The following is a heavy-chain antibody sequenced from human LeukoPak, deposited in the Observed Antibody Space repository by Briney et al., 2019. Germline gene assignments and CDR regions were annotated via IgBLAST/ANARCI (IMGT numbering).Heavy chain of an antibody. D-gene: IGHD6-6*01. Sequence: PSETLSLTCTVSGGSVSSGSYYWSWIRQPPGKGLEWIGYIYYSGSTNYNPSLKSRVTMSVDTSKNQFSLKLSSVTAADTAVYYCARDGPPGIAARPLLAYWGQGTLVTVSS. CDR1: GGSVSSGSYY. CDR3: ARDGPPGIAARPLLAY. V-gene: IGHV4-61*01. CDR2: IYYSGST. J-gene: IGHJ4*02.